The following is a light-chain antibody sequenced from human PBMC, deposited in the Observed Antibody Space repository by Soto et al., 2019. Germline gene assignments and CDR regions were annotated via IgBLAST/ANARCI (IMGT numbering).Light chain of an antibody. CDR1: SSDVGAYNY. V-gene: IGLV2-8*01. CDR2: DVY. Sequence: QSALTQPPSASGSPGQSVTISCTGTSSDVGAYNYVSWYQQHPGKAPKLMIYDVYKRPSGVPDRFSGSKSGNTASLTVSGLQADDEANYYCSSSAGSNNLVFGGGNKVTVL. J-gene: IGLJ2*01. CDR3: SSSAGSNNLV.